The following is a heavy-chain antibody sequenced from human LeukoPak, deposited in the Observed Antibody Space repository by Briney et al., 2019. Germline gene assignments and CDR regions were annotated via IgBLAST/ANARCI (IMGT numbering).Heavy chain of an antibody. V-gene: IGHV4-4*07. J-gene: IGHJ3*02. CDR2: IYTSGST. CDR1: GGSISSYY. Sequence: SQTLSLTCTVSGGSISSYYWSWIRQPAGKGLEWIGRIYTSGSTNYNPSLKSRVTMSVDTSKNQFFLKLSSVTAADTAVYYCARDGSDFWSGYDAFDIWGQGTMVTVSS. D-gene: IGHD3-3*01. CDR3: ARDGSDFWSGYDAFDI.